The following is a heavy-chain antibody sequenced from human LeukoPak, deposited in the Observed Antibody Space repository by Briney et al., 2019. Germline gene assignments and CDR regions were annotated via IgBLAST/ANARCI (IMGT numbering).Heavy chain of an antibody. Sequence: GGSLRLSCAASGFTFSSYEMNWVRQAPGKGLEWVSYISSSGSTIYYADSVKGRFTISRDSAKNSLYLQMNSLRAEDTAVYYCARGATYFDYWGQGTLVTVSS. V-gene: IGHV3-48*03. CDR3: ARGATYFDY. CDR2: ISSSGSTI. J-gene: IGHJ4*02. CDR1: GFTFSSYE.